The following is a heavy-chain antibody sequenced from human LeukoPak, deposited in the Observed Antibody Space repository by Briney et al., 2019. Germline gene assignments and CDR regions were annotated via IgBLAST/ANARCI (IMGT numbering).Heavy chain of an antibody. CDR1: GFTFSSYS. CDR3: ARSDSPNRFFDY. D-gene: IGHD2-21*01. CDR2: ISSSSSYI. V-gene: IGHV3-21*01. Sequence: GGSLRLSCAASGFTFSSYSMNWVRQAPGKGLEWVSSISSSSSYIYYADSVKGRFTISRDNAKNSLYLQMNGLRAEDTAVYYCARSDSPNRFFDYWGQGTLVTVSS. J-gene: IGHJ4*02.